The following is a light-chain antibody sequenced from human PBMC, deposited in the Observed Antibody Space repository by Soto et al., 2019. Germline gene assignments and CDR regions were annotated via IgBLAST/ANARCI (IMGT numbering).Light chain of an antibody. CDR2: EVS. J-gene: IGLJ1*01. Sequence: QAVVTQPASVSGSPGQSITISCTGTSSDVGGYNYDSWYQQHPGKAPKLMIYEVSNRPSGVSNRFSGSKSGNTASLTISGLQAEDEADYYCSSYTSSSTYVFGIGTKVTVL. CDR1: SSDVGGYNY. CDR3: SSYTSSSTYV. V-gene: IGLV2-14*01.